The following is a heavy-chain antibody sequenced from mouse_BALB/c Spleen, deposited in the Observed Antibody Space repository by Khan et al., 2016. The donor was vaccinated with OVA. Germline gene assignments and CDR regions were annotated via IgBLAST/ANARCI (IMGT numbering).Heavy chain of an antibody. CDR1: GCSLTSYG. Sequence: QVQLKESGPGLVAPSQSLSITCTVSGCSLTSYGVHWVRQPPGKGLEWLGVIWTGGSTNYNSALRSRLTINKDNSKSQVFLKMNNLQTDDTAMYCCARDLGSSHWYFDVWGGGTTVTVSS. V-gene: IGHV2-9*02. D-gene: IGHD1-1*01. CDR2: IWTGGST. J-gene: IGHJ1*01. CDR3: ARDLGSSHWYFDV.